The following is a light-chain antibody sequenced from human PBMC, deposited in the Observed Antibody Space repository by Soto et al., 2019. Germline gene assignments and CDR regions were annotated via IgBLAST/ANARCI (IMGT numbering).Light chain of an antibody. CDR3: SSYTSSSTKV. V-gene: IGLV2-14*01. CDR1: SSDVGGYNY. Sequence: VLTQPASVSGSPGQSITISCTGTSSDVGGYNYVSWYQQHPGKAPKLMIYEVSNRPSGVSNRFSGSKSGNTASLTISGLQAEDEADYYCSSYTSSSTKVFGTGTKGTVL. CDR2: EVS. J-gene: IGLJ1*01.